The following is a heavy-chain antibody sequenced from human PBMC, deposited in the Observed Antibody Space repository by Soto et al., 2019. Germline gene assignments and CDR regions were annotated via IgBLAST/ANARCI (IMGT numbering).Heavy chain of an antibody. D-gene: IGHD3-10*01. Sequence: QVQLQESGPRLVKPSGTLSLTCAVYGGSLSSCNWWSWVRQPPGKGLEWIGEIYSYGSTSYNSSLESRVTTAVDKSHNRNSQKMTSLTAGDTAVFFGSGGGRPGQIDWFDPWGQGILVTVSS. J-gene: IGHJ5*02. CDR2: IYSYGST. CDR3: SGGGRPGQIDWFDP. V-gene: IGHV4-4*02. CDR1: GGSLSSCNW.